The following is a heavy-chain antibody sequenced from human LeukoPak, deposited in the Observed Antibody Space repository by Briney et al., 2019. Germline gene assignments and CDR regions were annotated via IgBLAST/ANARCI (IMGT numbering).Heavy chain of an antibody. CDR2: ISYDGSNR. Sequence: GRSLRLSCAASGFTFSSYGMHWVRQAPGKGLEWVAVISYDGSNRYYADSVKGRFTISRDNSKNTLYLQMNSLRAEDTAVYYCAKESYSTSWQLDSWGQGTLVTVSS. D-gene: IGHD6-13*01. V-gene: IGHV3-30*18. CDR3: AKESYSTSWQLDS. J-gene: IGHJ4*02. CDR1: GFTFSSYG.